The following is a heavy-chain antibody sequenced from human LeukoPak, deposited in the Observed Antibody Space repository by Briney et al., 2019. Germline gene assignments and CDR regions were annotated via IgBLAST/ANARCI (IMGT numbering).Heavy chain of an antibody. Sequence: GGSLRLSCAASGFTVSSNYMSWVRQAPGKGLEWVSVIYSGGSTYYADSVKVRFTISRDNSKNTLYLQMNSLRAEDTAVYYCARGYYYGSGSFFDYWGQGTLVTVSS. CDR3: ARGYYYGSGSFFDY. V-gene: IGHV3-53*01. CDR2: IYSGGST. J-gene: IGHJ4*02. CDR1: GFTVSSNY. D-gene: IGHD3-10*01.